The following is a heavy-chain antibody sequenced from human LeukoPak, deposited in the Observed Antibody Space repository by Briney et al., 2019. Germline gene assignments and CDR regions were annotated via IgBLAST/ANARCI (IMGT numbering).Heavy chain of an antibody. Sequence: SETLSLTCTVSGGSISSYYWSWIRQPPGKGLEWIGYIYYSGSTNYNPSLKSRVTISVDTSKNQFSLKLSSVTAADTAVYYCARAPIAAAVDYWGQGALVTVSS. J-gene: IGHJ4*02. V-gene: IGHV4-59*01. CDR3: ARAPIAAAVDY. CDR2: IYYSGST. D-gene: IGHD6-13*01. CDR1: GGSISSYY.